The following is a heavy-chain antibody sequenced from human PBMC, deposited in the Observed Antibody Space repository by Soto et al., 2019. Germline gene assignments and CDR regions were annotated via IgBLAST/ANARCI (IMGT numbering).Heavy chain of an antibody. CDR1: GDSISNGGNF. Sequence: QVHLQESGPGLVKPSQTLSLTCSVSGDSISNGGNFWNWIRQSPGGGLEWIGYIYYLGNTYYNPSLKSRVGISMDTSNNQFSLRLTSVTAADTAMYYCARDHADGGPVYWGQGTLVIVSS. CDR3: ARDHADGGPVY. J-gene: IGHJ4*02. V-gene: IGHV4-31*03. CDR2: IYYLGNT. D-gene: IGHD3-16*01.